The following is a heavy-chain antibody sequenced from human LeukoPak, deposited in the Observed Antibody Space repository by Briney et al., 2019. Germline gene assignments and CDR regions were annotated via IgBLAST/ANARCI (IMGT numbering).Heavy chain of an antibody. CDR3: AKDRTYSGYEAWWDLDY. J-gene: IGHJ4*02. CDR2: ISGSGGGT. V-gene: IGHV3-23*01. D-gene: IGHD5-12*01. CDR1: XFTFSSYA. Sequence: GGSXRLSXXXXXFTFSSYAMSWVRQAPGKGLEWVSAISGSGGGTYYADSVKGRFTISRDNSKNTLYLQMNSLRAEDTAVYYCAKDRTYSGYEAWWDLDYWGQGTLVTVSS.